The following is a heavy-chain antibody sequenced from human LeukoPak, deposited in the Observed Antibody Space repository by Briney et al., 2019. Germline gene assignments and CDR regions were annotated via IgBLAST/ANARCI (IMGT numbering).Heavy chain of an antibody. V-gene: IGHV3-30-3*01. CDR2: TSSDGSDQ. CDR3: ARGSVGTPPPFDF. D-gene: IGHD2-15*01. Sequence: GGSLRLSCAASGFTFSSYAMHWVRQAPGKGLEWVALTSSDGSDQYYADFVKGRFTISKDKSKNTLYLQMNSLKIEDTAVYYCARGSVGTPPPFDFWGQGTLVTVSS. J-gene: IGHJ4*02. CDR1: GFTFSSYA.